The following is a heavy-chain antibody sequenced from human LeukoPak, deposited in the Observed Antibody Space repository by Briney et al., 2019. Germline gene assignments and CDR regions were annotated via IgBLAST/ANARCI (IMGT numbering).Heavy chain of an antibody. V-gene: IGHV3-7*03. CDR3: ARDGEGYYGSGSYYLHGY. Sequence: PGGSLRLSCAASGFTFSSYWMSWVRQAPGKGLEWVANIKQDGSEKYYVDSVKGRFTIPRDNAKNSLYLQMNSLRAEDTAVYYCARDGEGYYGSGSYYLHGYWGQGTLVTVSS. CDR1: GFTFSSYW. D-gene: IGHD3-10*01. J-gene: IGHJ4*02. CDR2: IKQDGSEK.